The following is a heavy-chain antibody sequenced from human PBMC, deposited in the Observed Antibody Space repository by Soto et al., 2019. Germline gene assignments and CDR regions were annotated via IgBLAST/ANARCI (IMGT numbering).Heavy chain of an antibody. Sequence: QVQLVQSGAEVKKPGSSVKVSCKASGGTFSSYAISWVRQAPGQGLEWMGGIIPIFGTANYAQKFQGRVTITADESTSTAYMELSSLRSEDTAVYYCARDGCSGGSCYSGGYYYYCGMDVWGQGTTVTVSS. CDR3: ARDGCSGGSCYSGGYYYYCGMDV. V-gene: IGHV1-69*01. J-gene: IGHJ6*01. CDR1: GGTFSSYA. D-gene: IGHD2-15*01. CDR2: IIPIFGTA.